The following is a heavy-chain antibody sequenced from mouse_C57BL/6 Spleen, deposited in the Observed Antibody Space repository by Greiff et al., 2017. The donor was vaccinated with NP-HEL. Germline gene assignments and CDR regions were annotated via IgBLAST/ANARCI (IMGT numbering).Heavy chain of an antibody. V-gene: IGHV5-12*01. Sequence: EVQLVESGGGLVQPGGSLKLSCAASGFTFSDYYMYWVRQTPEKRLEWVAYISNGGGSTYYPDTVKGRFTISRDNAKNTLYLQMSRLNSEDTAMSSSPRHDWEYWYFDFCCTGTTVTVSS. CDR1: GFTFSDYY. J-gene: IGHJ1*03. D-gene: IGHD4-1*01. CDR3: PRHDWEYWYFDF. CDR2: ISNGGGST.